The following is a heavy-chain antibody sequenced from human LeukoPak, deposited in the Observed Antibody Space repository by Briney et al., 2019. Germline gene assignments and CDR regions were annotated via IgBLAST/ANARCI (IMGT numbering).Heavy chain of an antibody. CDR1: GYRFTSFG. V-gene: IGHV1-18*01. D-gene: IGHD6-19*01. CDR3: ARERASSGRYLDY. CDR2: ISTYNGDT. Sequence: ASVKVSCKASGYRFTSFGISWVRQAPGQGLEWMGWISTYNGDTNSAQNFQGRVTMTTDTSTSTVYMELRSLRSDDTAVYYCARERASSGRYLDYWGQGTLVIVSS. J-gene: IGHJ4*02.